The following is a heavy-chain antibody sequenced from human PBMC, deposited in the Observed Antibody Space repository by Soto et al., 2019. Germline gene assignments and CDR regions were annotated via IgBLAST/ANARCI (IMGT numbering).Heavy chain of an antibody. D-gene: IGHD2-2*01. CDR2: INPSGGST. CDR1: GYTFTSCY. CDR3: ARDQDIVVVPAAIGSYYYGMDV. J-gene: IGHJ6*02. V-gene: IGHV1-46*01. Sequence: ASVKVSCKSSGYTFTSCYIHWVRQAPGQGLEWMGIINPSGGSTIYAQKFQGRVTMTRDTSTSTVYMELSSLRSEDTAVYYCARDQDIVVVPAAIGSYYYGMDVWGQGTTVTVSS.